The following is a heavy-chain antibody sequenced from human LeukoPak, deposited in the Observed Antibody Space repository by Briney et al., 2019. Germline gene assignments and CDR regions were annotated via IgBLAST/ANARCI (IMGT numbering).Heavy chain of an antibody. CDR2: ISENSGDT. D-gene: IGHD1-1*01. CDR1: GFTFSSYA. CDR3: ARDPRTVRI. J-gene: IGHJ4*02. V-gene: IGHV3-21*05. Sequence: GGSLRLSCGASGFTFSSYAMTWVRQAPGKGLEWLSYISENSGDTNYADSVKGRFTVSRDNAKNSLYLQMNSLRVEDTAVYYCARDPRTVRIWGQRTLVTVSS.